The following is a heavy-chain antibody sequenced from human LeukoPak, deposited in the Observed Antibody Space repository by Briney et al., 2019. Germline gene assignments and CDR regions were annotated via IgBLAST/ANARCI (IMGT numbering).Heavy chain of an antibody. D-gene: IGHD6-13*01. Sequence: ASVTVSCKASGYTFTSYAVHWVRQAAGQRPEWLGKIKTGDGTAEISEKFQGRVTFSRDTDATIAYMELSSLTSEDTALYYCARVAPGGYSSSPLEHWGQGTLVTVSS. J-gene: IGHJ4*02. CDR2: IKTGDGTA. CDR3: ARVAPGGYSSSPLEH. CDR1: GYTFTSYA. V-gene: IGHV1-3*04.